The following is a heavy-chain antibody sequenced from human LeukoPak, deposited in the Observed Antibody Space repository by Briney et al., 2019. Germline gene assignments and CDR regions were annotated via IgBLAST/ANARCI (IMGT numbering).Heavy chain of an antibody. V-gene: IGHV1-69*10. CDR3: ARDGVEMATTLIFDY. D-gene: IGHD5-24*01. CDR1: GGTFSSYA. J-gene: IGHJ4*02. Sequence: SVSVSCKASGGTFSSYAISWVRQAPGQGLEWMGGIIPIFGIANYAQKFQGRVTITADKSTSTAYMELTSLRSEDTAVYYCARDGVEMATTLIFDYWGQGTLVTVSS. CDR2: IIPIFGIA.